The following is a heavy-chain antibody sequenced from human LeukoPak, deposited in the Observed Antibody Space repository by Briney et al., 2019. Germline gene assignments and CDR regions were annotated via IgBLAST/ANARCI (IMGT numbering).Heavy chain of an antibody. D-gene: IGHD5-24*01. V-gene: IGHV3-30*18. CDR2: ILYSGSSK. J-gene: IGHJ4*02. Sequence: PAESLRLSCAASGFTFSSYGIHWVRQVPGRGLEWVTVILYSGSSKNYADSVKGRFTISRDNSKNTLYLQMNSLRAEDTAVYYCAKELKGWLQAFDYWGQGTLVTVSS. CDR3: AKELKGWLQAFDY. CDR1: GFTFSSYG.